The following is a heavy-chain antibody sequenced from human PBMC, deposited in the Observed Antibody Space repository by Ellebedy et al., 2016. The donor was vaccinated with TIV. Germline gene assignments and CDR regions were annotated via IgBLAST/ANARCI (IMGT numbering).Heavy chain of an antibody. CDR3: ATAVDYSLSGYYMDV. CDR1: GYTLTELS. Sequence: ASVKVSXXVSGYTLTELSMHWVRQAPGKGLEWMGGFDPEDGETIYAQKFQGRVTMTEDTSTDTAYMELSSLRSEDTAVYYCATAVDYSLSGYYMDVWGKGTTVTVSS. D-gene: IGHD4-11*01. V-gene: IGHV1-24*01. CDR2: FDPEDGET. J-gene: IGHJ6*03.